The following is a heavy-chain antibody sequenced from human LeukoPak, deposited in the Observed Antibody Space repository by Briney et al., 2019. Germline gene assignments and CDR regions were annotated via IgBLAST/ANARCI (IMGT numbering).Heavy chain of an antibody. Sequence: GGSLRLSCAASGFTFSSYEMNWVRQAPGKGLEWVSYISSSGSTIYYADSVKGRFTISRDNAKNSLYLQMNSLRAEDTAVYYCARDPEWELLGRWNLDYWGQGTLVTVSS. CDR2: ISSSGSTI. V-gene: IGHV3-48*03. D-gene: IGHD1-26*01. J-gene: IGHJ4*02. CDR3: ARDPEWELLGRWNLDY. CDR1: GFTFSSYE.